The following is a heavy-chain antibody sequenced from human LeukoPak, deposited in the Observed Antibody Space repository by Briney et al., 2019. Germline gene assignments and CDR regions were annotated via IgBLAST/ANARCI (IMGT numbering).Heavy chain of an antibody. J-gene: IGHJ4*02. CDR3: AKDHTVGFDY. Sequence: GGSLRLSCAASGFTFSSYWMSWVRQAPGKGLEWVANIKQDGSEKYYADSVKGRFTISRDNSKNTLYLQMITLRAEDTAVYYCAKDHTVGFDYWGQGTLVTVSS. CDR2: IKQDGSEK. CDR1: GFTFSSYW. D-gene: IGHD1-26*01. V-gene: IGHV3-7*01.